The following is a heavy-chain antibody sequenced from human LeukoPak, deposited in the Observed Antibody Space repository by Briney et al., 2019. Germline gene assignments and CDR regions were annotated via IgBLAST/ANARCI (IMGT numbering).Heavy chain of an antibody. J-gene: IGHJ3*02. V-gene: IGHV3-30*03. CDR3: AAKGYRYGNNAFDI. D-gene: IGHD5-18*01. CDR2: ISYDGSNK. CDR1: GFTFSSCG. Sequence: GGSQTLSCAASGFTFSSCGMHWVRQAPGKGLEWVAVISYDGSNKFYADSVTGRFTISSDNSKNTLYLQMNSLRAEDTAVYYCAAKGYRYGNNAFDIWGQGTMVTVSS.